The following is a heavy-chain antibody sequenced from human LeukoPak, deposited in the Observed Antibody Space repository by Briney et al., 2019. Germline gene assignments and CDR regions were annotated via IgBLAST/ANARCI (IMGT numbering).Heavy chain of an antibody. J-gene: IGHJ6*02. CDR1: GFTFSSYE. Sequence: GGSLRLSCAASGFTFSSYEMNWVRQAPGKGLEWVSYISSSGSTIYYADSMKGRFTISRDNAKNSLYLQMNSLRAEDTAVYYCARDRIHYDSSGDYYYYCMDVWGQGTTVTVSS. CDR2: ISSSGSTI. D-gene: IGHD3-22*01. CDR3: ARDRIHYDSSGDYYYYCMDV. V-gene: IGHV3-48*03.